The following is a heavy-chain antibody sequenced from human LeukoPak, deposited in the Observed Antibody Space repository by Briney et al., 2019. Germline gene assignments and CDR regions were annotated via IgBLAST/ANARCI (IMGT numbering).Heavy chain of an antibody. Sequence: SETLSLTCTVSGGSISSYYWSWIRQPAGKGLEWIRRIYTSGSTNYNPSLKSRVTMSVDTSKNQFSLKLSSVTAADTAVYYCAREPSWGSLGVPNAFDIWGQGTMVTVSS. CDR2: IYTSGST. CDR3: AREPSWGSLGVPNAFDI. D-gene: IGHD3-16*01. J-gene: IGHJ3*02. CDR1: GGSISSYY. V-gene: IGHV4-4*07.